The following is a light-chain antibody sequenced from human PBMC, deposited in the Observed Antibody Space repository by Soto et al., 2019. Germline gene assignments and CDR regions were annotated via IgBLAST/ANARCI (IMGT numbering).Light chain of an antibody. CDR3: CSFTSITTYV. J-gene: IGLJ1*01. CDR1: SSDVGAYNL. V-gene: IGLV2-14*01. Sequence: QSALTQPASVSGSPGQSITISCTGTSSDVGAYNLVSWYQQQPGKAPKLMISEVSNRPSGVSNRFSGSKSGNTASLIISGLQAEDEADYYCCSFTSITTYVFGTGTKVTV. CDR2: EVS.